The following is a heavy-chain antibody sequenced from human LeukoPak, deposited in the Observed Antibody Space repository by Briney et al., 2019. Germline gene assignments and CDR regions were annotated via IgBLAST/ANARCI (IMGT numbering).Heavy chain of an antibody. V-gene: IGHV4-30-4*01. J-gene: IGHJ4*02. D-gene: IGHD1-26*01. Sequence: SETLSLTCTVPGGSISSGDNYWSWIRQPPGKGLEWIGYIYYSGSAYYNPSLESRVTLSVDTSKNQFSLKVRSVTAADTAVYYCARDSSGASYVVWGQGTLVTVSS. CDR3: ARDSSGASYVV. CDR2: IYYSGSA. CDR1: GGSISSGDNY.